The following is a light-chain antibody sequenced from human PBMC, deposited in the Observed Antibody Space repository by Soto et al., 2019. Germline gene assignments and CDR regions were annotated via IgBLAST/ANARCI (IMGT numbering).Light chain of an antibody. Sequence: EIVLTQSPATLSLSPGERATLSCRASETVYTYLAWYQQKPGQAPRLLISDTSNRAIGIPARFSGSGSGTNFTLTISGLEPEDFAVYYCQHRNSWPATFGLGTRVEIK. CDR2: DTS. V-gene: IGKV3-11*01. CDR3: QHRNSWPAT. J-gene: IGKJ1*01. CDR1: ETVYTY.